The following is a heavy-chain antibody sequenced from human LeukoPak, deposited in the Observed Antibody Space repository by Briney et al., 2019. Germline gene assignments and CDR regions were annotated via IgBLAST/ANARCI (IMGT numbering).Heavy chain of an antibody. CDR2: IYYSGTS. J-gene: IGHJ5*02. V-gene: IGHV4-39*07. Sequence: SETLSLTCTVSGGSISSSSYYWGWIRQPPGKGLEWIGSIYYSGTSYYNPSLKSRVTISVDTSKHQFSLKLSSVTAADTAVYYCARAILPDSSAHYVAWFDPWGQGTLVTVSS. CDR1: GGSISSSSYY. D-gene: IGHD3-22*01. CDR3: ARAILPDSSAHYVAWFDP.